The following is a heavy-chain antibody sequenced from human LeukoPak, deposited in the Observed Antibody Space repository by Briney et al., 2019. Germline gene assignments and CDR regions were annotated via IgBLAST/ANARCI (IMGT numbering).Heavy chain of an antibody. Sequence: GGSLRLSCAASEFTFSSYSMNWVRQAPGKGLEWVSYITNSGNSKSYADSVKGRFTISRDNSKNTLYLQMNSLRAEDTAVYYCARIRLTDGFIHFDYWGQGTLVTVSS. J-gene: IGHJ4*02. CDR2: ITNSGNSK. D-gene: IGHD2-21*01. V-gene: IGHV3-48*01. CDR1: EFTFSSYS. CDR3: ARIRLTDGFIHFDY.